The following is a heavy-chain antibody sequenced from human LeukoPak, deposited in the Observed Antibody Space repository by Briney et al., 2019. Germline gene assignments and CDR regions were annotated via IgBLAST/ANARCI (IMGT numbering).Heavy chain of an antibody. CDR2: ISAYNGNT. CDR3: ARGWVGYYNSGSRHANLFDP. V-gene: IGHV1-18*01. Sequence: ASVKVSCKTSGYTFTSYGISWMRQAPGQGLEWMGWISAYNGNTHSAQKLQGRVTMTTDTSTSTAYMELRSLRSDDTAVYYCARGWVGYYNSGSRHANLFDPWGQGTLVTVSS. J-gene: IGHJ5*02. CDR1: GYTFTSYG. D-gene: IGHD3-10*01.